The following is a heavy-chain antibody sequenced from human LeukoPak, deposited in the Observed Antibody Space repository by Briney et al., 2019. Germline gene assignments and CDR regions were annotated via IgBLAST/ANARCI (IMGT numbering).Heavy chain of an antibody. D-gene: IGHD2-2*01. CDR3: ARQSCSSTRCYPGPFDY. V-gene: IGHV5-51*01. J-gene: IGHJ4*02. Sequence: GESLKISCKGSGYSFTSYWIGWVRQMPGKGLEWMGIIYPGDSDTRYSPSFQGQVTTSADKSISTAYLQWSSLKASDTAMYYCARQSCSSTRCYPGPFDYWGQGTLVTVSS. CDR1: GYSFTSYW. CDR2: IYPGDSDT.